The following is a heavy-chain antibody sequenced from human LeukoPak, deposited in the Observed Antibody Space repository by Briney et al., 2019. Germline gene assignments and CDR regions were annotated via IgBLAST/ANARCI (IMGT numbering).Heavy chain of an antibody. CDR3: ARDRKGGNGRFDFDY. J-gene: IGHJ4*02. CDR1: GGSISSYY. V-gene: IGHV4-59*01. Sequence: SETLSLTCTVSGGSISSYYWSWIRQPPGKGLEWIGYIYYSGSTNYNPSLKSRVTISVDMSKNQFSLKLSSVTAADTAVYYCARDRKGGNGRFDFDYWGQGTLVTVSS. CDR2: IYYSGST. D-gene: IGHD4-23*01.